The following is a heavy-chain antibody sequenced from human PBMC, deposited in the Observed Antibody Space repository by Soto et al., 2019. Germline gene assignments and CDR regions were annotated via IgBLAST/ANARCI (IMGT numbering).Heavy chain of an antibody. J-gene: IGHJ4*02. CDR2: IYRTGST. Sequence: QVQLQESGPGLVKPSGTLSLTCAVSGGSFTSNNWWTWVRQPPGQGLEWIGEIYRTGSTNYNPSLKRRVTISLAKSENQFSLKVTSLAAADTAVYYCASRDPGTSVDYWGQGTLVTVSS. CDR1: GGSFTSNNW. D-gene: IGHD1-7*01. CDR3: ASRDPGTSVDY. V-gene: IGHV4-4*02.